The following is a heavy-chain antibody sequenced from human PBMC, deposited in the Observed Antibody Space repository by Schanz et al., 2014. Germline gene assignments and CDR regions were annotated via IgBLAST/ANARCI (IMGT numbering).Heavy chain of an antibody. J-gene: IGHJ6*02. D-gene: IGHD2-2*02. CDR1: GYTFSSNA. V-gene: IGHV3-23*04. CDR3: AKHLYQYNYYGMDV. Sequence: EVKLVESGGGLVQPGGSLRLSCAASGYTFSSNAMSWVRQAPGKGLEWVSTISGSGGSTYYADSVKDRFTISRDNSKNTLSLQLNSLRADDTAVYYCAKHLYQYNYYGMDVWGQGTTVTVSS. CDR2: ISGSGGST.